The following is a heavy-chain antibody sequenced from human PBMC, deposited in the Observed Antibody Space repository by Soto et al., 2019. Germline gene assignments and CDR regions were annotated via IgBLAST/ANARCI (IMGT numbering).Heavy chain of an antibody. CDR1: GFTFSSYW. Sequence: EVQLVESGGGLVQPGGSLRLSCAASGFTFSSYWMHWVRQAPGKGLVWVSRINSDGSSTVYVDSVKGRFTISRDNAKNTLYLQMNSLRAEYTAVYCCARSITGYSYADSWGQGTLVTVSS. V-gene: IGHV3-74*01. CDR3: ARSITGYSYADS. D-gene: IGHD5-18*01. J-gene: IGHJ4*02. CDR2: INSDGSST.